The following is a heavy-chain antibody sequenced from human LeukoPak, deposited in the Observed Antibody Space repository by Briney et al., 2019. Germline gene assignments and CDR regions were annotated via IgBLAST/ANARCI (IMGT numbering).Heavy chain of an antibody. J-gene: IGHJ4*02. Sequence: SETLSLTCTVSGGSISSSSYYWGWIRQPPGKGLEWIGSIYYSGSTYYNPSLKSRVTISVDTSKNQFSLKLSSVTAADTAVYYCARHIAAAGGDYFDYWGQGTLITVSS. V-gene: IGHV4-39*01. CDR3: ARHIAAAGGDYFDY. D-gene: IGHD6-13*01. CDR1: GGSISSSSYY. CDR2: IYYSGST.